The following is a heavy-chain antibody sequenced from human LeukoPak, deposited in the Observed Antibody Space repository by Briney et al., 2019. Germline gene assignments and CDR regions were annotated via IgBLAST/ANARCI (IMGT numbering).Heavy chain of an antibody. CDR2: IYYSGST. D-gene: IGHD4-23*01. V-gene: IGHV4-39*01. CDR1: GGSISSSSYY. CDR3: ASFHGGNLLRPYYYYMDV. Sequence: SETLSLTCTVSGGSISSSSYYWGWIRQPPGKGLEWIGSIYYSGSTYYNPSLKSRVTISVDTYKNQFSLKLSSVTAADTAVYYCASFHGGNLLRPYYYYMDVWGKGTTVTVSS. J-gene: IGHJ6*03.